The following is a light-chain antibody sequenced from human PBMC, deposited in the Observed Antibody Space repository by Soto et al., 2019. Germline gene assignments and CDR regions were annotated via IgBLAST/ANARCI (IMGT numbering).Light chain of an antibody. J-gene: IGKJ2*01. CDR1: QSISSSY. Sequence: EIVLTQSPGTLSLSPGEGAALSCRTSQSISSSYLAWYQQKPGQAPRLLIYAASSRATGIPDRFSGSGSGTDFTLTISRLAPEDFAVYYCQLYGGSHMFSFGQGTKLEIK. CDR3: QLYGGSHMFS. CDR2: AAS. V-gene: IGKV3-20*01.